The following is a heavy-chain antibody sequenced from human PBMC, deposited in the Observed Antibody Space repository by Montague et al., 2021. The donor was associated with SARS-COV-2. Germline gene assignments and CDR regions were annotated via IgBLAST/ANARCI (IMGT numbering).Heavy chain of an antibody. CDR3: AHSPYDIFTGYSTDFDY. Sequence: PALVKPTQTLTLTCTFSGFSLSTSGVGVGWIRQPPGKALEWLALIYWDDDKRYSPSLKSSLTITKDTSKNQVVLTMTNMDPVDTATYYCAHSPYDIFTGYSTDFDYWGQGTLVTVSS. CDR1: GFSLSTSGVG. V-gene: IGHV2-5*02. D-gene: IGHD3-9*01. CDR2: IYWDDDK. J-gene: IGHJ4*02.